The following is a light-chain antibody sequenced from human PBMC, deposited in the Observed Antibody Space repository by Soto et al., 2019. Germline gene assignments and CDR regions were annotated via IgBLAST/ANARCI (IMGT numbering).Light chain of an antibody. J-gene: IGKJ3*01. V-gene: IGKV3-20*01. Sequence: EIVLTQSPVTLSLSPGDRATLSCRASQTISSTYLAWYQQKPGQAPRLLIYAASTRATGIPDRFSGSGSGTDFTLTISRLEPEDFSVYYCHQYGTAPLTFGPGTKVDIK. CDR1: QTISSTY. CDR3: HQYGTAPLT. CDR2: AAS.